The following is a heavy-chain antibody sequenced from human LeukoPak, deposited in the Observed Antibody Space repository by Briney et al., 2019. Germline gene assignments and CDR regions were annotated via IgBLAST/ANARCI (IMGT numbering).Heavy chain of an antibody. V-gene: IGHV3-30*04. CDR2: TSFDGSDN. CDR3: ARAPGTMIVVDY. J-gene: IGHJ4*02. D-gene: IGHD3-22*01. Sequence: GGSLRLSCAASGFTFSSYAMHWVRQAPGKGLKWVAVTSFDGSDNYYADSVKGRFSISRDNSKNTLYLQMNSLRPDDTAVYYCARAPGTMIVVDYWGQGTLVTVSS. CDR1: GFTFSSYA.